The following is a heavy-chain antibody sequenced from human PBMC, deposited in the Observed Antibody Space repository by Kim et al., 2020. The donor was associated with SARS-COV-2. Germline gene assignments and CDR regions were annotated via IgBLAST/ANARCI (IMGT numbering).Heavy chain of an antibody. D-gene: IGHD6-13*01. Sequence: GGSLRLSCAASGFTFSSYAMHWVRQAPGKGLEWVAVIWYDGSNKYYADSVKGRFTISRDNSKNTLYLQMNSLRAEDTAVYYCAKIFVVYGSSWYGGTDYWGQGTLVTVSS. V-gene: IGHV3-33*06. CDR1: GFTFSSYA. J-gene: IGHJ4*02. CDR3: AKIFVVYGSSWYGGTDY. CDR2: IWYDGSNK.